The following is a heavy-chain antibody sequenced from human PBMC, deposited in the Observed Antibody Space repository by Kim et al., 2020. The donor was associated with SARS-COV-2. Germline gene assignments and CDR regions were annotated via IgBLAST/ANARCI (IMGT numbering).Heavy chain of an antibody. V-gene: IGHV3-21*01. D-gene: IGHD3-10*01. Sequence: YYADSVKGRFTVSRDNPKNTLYLQMNSLRIEDTAVYYCARGGLGMGSVDYWGQGTLVTVSS. CDR3: ARGGLGMGSVDY. J-gene: IGHJ4*02.